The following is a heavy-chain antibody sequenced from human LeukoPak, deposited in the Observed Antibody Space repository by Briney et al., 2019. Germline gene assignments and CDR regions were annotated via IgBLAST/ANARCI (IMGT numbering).Heavy chain of an antibody. CDR3: ARGPYDFWSGSYFDY. J-gene: IGHJ4*02. D-gene: IGHD3-3*01. CDR2: IYSGGST. Sequence: GGSLRLSCAASGFTVSSNYMSWVRQAPGKGLEWVSVIYSGGSTYYADPVKGRFTISRDNSKNTLYLQMNSLRAEDTAVYYCARGPYDFWSGSYFDYWGQGTLVTVSS. V-gene: IGHV3-66*02. CDR1: GFTVSSNY.